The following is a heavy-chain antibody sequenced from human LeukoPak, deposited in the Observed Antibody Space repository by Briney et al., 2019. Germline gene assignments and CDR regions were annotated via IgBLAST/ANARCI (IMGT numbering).Heavy chain of an antibody. CDR2: ISGSGVMT. J-gene: IGHJ4*02. CDR3: AKDRSIGTYYTFDH. CDR1: GFTFSSYG. V-gene: IGHV3-23*01. D-gene: IGHD1-26*01. Sequence: GGSLRLSCAASGFTFSSYGMSWVRQAPGKGLEWVSAISGSGVMTYYADSVKGRFTVSGDNSKNTVYLQMSSLIAADTAVYYCAKDRSIGTYYTFDHWGQGTLVTVSS.